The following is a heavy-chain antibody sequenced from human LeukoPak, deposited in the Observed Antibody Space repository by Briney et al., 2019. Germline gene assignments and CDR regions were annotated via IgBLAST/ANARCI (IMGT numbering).Heavy chain of an antibody. V-gene: IGHV3-23*01. Sequence: PGGSLRLSCAASGFTFSSYAMSWVRQAPGKGLEWVSAISGSGGSTYYADSVKGRFTISRDNSKNTLYLQMNSLRAGDTAVYYCANDLGVVTAKAFDIWGQGTMVTVSS. CDR3: ANDLGVVTAKAFDI. D-gene: IGHD2-21*02. CDR2: ISGSGGST. CDR1: GFTFSSYA. J-gene: IGHJ3*02.